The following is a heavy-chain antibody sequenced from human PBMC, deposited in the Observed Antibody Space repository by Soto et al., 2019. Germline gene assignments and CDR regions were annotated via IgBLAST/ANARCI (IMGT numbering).Heavy chain of an antibody. V-gene: IGHV4-39*01. J-gene: IGHJ4*02. CDR3: ARRDIVVVPAALHDYFDY. Sequence: SETLSLTCTVSGGSISSSSYYWGWIRQPPGKGLEWIGSIYYSGSTYYNPSLKSRVTISVDTSKNQFSLKLSSVTAADTAVYYCARRDIVVVPAALHDYFDYWGQGTLXTVSS. CDR2: IYYSGST. CDR1: GGSISSSSYY. D-gene: IGHD2-2*02.